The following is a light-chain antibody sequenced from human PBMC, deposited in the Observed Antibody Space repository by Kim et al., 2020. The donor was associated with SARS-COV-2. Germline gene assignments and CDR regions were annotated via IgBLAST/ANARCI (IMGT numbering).Light chain of an antibody. CDR2: DVT. J-gene: IGLJ1*01. V-gene: IGLV2-23*02. CDR1: SSDVGRFSL. Sequence: QSALTQPASVSGSPGQSIAISCSGTSSDVGRFSLVSWYQQHPGKAPKIIIYDVTKRPSGVSNRFSGSKSGNTASLTISGLQAEDEADYYCCSYAGDSTFVFGTGTKVTVL. CDR3: CSYAGDSTFV.